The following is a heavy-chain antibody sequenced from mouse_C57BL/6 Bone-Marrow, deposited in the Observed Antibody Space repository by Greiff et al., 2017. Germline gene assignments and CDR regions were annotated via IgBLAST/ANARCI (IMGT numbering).Heavy chain of an antibody. CDR3: ALKGGFDY. Sequence: QVQLQQPGAELVRPGTSVKLSCTASGYTFTSYWMHWVKQRPGQGLEWIGVIDPSDSYTNYNQKFKGKATLTVDTSSSTAYMQLSSLTSEDSAVYYCALKGGFDYWGQGTLVTVSA. J-gene: IGHJ3*01. V-gene: IGHV1-59*01. CDR2: IDPSDSYT. CDR1: GYTFTSYW.